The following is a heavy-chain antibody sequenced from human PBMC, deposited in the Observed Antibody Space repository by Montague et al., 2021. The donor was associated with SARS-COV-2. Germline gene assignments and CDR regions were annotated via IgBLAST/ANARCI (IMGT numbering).Heavy chain of an antibody. CDR3: ARLVGGRETRFDP. V-gene: IGHV4-59*08. CDR2: SKYSGTA. Sequence: SETLSFTCTGSGGSISTDYWGWIRQPPGKGLEWIGYSKYSGTANYKPSLKSRVTISVDTSKNQFSLKVRSVTAADTAVYYCARLVGGRETRFDPWGQGTLVTVSS. D-gene: IGHD3-10*01. J-gene: IGHJ5*02. CDR1: GGSISTDY.